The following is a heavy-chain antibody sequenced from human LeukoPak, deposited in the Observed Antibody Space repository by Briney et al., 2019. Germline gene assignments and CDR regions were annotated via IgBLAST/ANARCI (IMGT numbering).Heavy chain of an antibody. D-gene: IGHD3-10*01. Sequence: GGSLRLSCAASGFTFSSYAMHWVRQAPGKGLEWVAVISYDGSNKYYADSVKGRFTISRDNSKNTLYLQMNSLRAEDTAVYYCARDVYYYGSGSYWSHGVNPGALDYWGQGTLVTASS. CDR1: GFTFSSYA. J-gene: IGHJ4*02. CDR2: ISYDGSNK. CDR3: ARDVYYYGSGSYWSHGVNPGALDY. V-gene: IGHV3-30-3*01.